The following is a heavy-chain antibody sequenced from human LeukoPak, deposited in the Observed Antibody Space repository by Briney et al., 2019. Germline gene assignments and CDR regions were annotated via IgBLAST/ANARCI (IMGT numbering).Heavy chain of an antibody. V-gene: IGHV3-48*03. CDR2: ISSSGSTI. CDR1: GFTFSSYE. Sequence: GGSLRLSCAASGFTFSSYEMNWVRQAPGKGLEWVSYISSSGSTIYYADSVKGRFTISRDNAKNSLYLQMNSLRAEDTAVYYCARGFSSSSIPPPSYWGQGTLVTVSS. J-gene: IGHJ4*02. D-gene: IGHD6-6*01. CDR3: ARGFSSSSIPPPSY.